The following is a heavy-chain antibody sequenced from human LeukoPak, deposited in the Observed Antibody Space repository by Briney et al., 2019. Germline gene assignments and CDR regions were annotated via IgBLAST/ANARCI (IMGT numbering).Heavy chain of an antibody. V-gene: IGHV1-18*01. CDR2: ISVYNGNT. Sequence: GASVKVSCKASGYTFTSYDITWVRQAPGQGLEWMGWISVYNGNTKYAQKVEGRVTITTDTSTSTAHMELRSLRSDDTAVYYCARSEVGALVDYWGQGTLVTVSS. CDR1: GYTFTSYD. CDR3: ARSEVGALVDY. D-gene: IGHD1-26*01. J-gene: IGHJ4*02.